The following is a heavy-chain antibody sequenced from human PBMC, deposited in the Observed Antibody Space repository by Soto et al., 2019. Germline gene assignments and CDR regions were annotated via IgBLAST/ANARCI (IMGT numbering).Heavy chain of an antibody. D-gene: IGHD1-7*01. Sequence: ASLKASCKSSGYTFTSYYMHWVRHAPGQGLEWMGIINPSGGSTSYAQKFQGRVTMTRDTSTSTVYMELSSLRSEDTAVYYCARDGEIYRRTTIDYWGQGTLVSVSS. V-gene: IGHV1-46*03. CDR1: GYTFTSYY. CDR2: INPSGGST. J-gene: IGHJ4*02. CDR3: ARDGEIYRRTTIDY.